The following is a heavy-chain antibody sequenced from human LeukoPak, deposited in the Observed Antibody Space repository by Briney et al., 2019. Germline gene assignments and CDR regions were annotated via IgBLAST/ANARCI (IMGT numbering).Heavy chain of an antibody. J-gene: IGHJ4*02. D-gene: IGHD6-19*01. Sequence: ASVKVSCKASGYTFTSYYMHWVRQAPGQGLEWMGIINPSGGSTSYAQKFQGRVTMTRDTCTSTVYMELRSLRCDDTDVYYCERDEIAVAGNRPDYWGQGTLVTVSS. V-gene: IGHV1-46*01. CDR2: INPSGGST. CDR1: GYTFTSYY. CDR3: ERDEIAVAGNRPDY.